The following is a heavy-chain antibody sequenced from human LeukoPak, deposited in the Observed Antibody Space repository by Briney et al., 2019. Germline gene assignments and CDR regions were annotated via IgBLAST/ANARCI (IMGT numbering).Heavy chain of an antibody. V-gene: IGHV1-2*02. CDR2: INPDSGFT. CDR1: GYKFTDDY. CDR3: APTAEAYTSWWRV. Sequence: ASVKVSCKASGYKFTDDYMHWVRQAPGQGLEFMGWINPDSGFTNYAQKFKGRVTMTRDTSISTAYLEVRSLTSDDTAVYYCAPTAEAYTSWWRVWGQGTLVTVSS. J-gene: IGHJ4*02. D-gene: IGHD3-16*01.